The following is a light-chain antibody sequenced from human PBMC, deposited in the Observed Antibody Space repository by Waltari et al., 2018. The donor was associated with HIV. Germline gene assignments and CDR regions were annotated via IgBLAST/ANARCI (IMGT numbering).Light chain of an antibody. CDR2: KDS. Sequence: SYEVTQPPSVSVSPGQTARITCSGDALPTQYAYWYQQKPGQAPVLVMYKDSDRPSGIPERFSGSSSGTTVTLTISGVQAEDEADYYCQSADNSGTFVIFGGGTKLTVL. V-gene: IGLV3-25*03. CDR3: QSADNSGTFVI. CDR1: ALPTQY. J-gene: IGLJ2*01.